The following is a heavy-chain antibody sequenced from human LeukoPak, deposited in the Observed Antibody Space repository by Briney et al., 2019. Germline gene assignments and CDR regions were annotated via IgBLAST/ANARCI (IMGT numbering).Heavy chain of an antibody. J-gene: IGHJ4*02. Sequence: SETLSLTCTVSGGSISSYYWRWTRQPAGKGLEWIGRIYTSGSTNYNPSLKSRVTMSVDTSKNQFSLKLSSVTAADTAVYYCARDIRGYSYGYSFDYWGQGTLVTVSS. CDR2: IYTSGST. V-gene: IGHV4-4*07. CDR3: ARDIRGYSYGYSFDY. D-gene: IGHD5-18*01. CDR1: GGSISSYY.